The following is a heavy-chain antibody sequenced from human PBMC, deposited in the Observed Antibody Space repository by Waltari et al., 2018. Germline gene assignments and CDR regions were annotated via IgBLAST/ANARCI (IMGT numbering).Heavy chain of an antibody. D-gene: IGHD4-17*01. CDR1: GYTFTSYY. V-gene: IGHV1-46*01. Sequence: QVQLVQSGAEVKKPGASVKVSCKASGYTFTSYYMHWVRQAPGQGLEWRGIFDPIGGSTSYAQKFRGKVTMTRATSTSTVYMELSSLRSVDTAVYYCASDQPEPYDYAYDAFDIWGQGTMVTVSS. J-gene: IGHJ3*02. CDR3: ASDQPEPYDYAYDAFDI. CDR2: FDPIGGST.